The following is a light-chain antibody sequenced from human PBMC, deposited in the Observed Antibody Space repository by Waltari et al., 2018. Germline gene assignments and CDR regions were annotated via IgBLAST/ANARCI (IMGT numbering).Light chain of an antibody. CDR1: SSNIGSNT. J-gene: IGLJ3*02. Sequence: QSVLTQPPSASGTPGQRVTISCSGSSSNIGSNTVNWYQQLPGTAPKLLIYNNDPRPSGVPDLFSGSKSGTSASRAISGLQSEDESDYYCAAWDDSLNGWVFGGGTKLTVL. CDR3: AAWDDSLNGWV. V-gene: IGLV1-44*01. CDR2: NND.